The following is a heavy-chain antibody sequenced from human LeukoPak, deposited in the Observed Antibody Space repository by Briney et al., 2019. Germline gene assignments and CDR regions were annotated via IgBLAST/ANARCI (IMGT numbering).Heavy chain of an antibody. D-gene: IGHD4-11*01. CDR1: GYIFTSYW. V-gene: IGHV5-51*01. CDR2: MYPGESDT. J-gene: IGHJ3*02. CDR3: ARRLRTTVTTRAFDI. Sequence: PGXXLRLSCTGSGYIFTSYWIGWVRQMPGKGLEWMGIMYPGESDTKYRPSFQGQVTISAAKSISTAYLQWSSLKASDTAMYYCARRLRTTVTTRAFDIWGQGTMVTVSS.